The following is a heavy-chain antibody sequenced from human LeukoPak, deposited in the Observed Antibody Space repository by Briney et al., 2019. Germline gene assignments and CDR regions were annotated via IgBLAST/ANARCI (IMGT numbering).Heavy chain of an antibody. CDR2: IYDTGST. CDR1: GGSISSSSYY. Sequence: SETPSLTCTVSGGSISSSSYYWGWIRQPPEKGLEWIGSIYDTGSTYYNPSLKSRVTISVDTSKNQFSLKLTSVTAADTAVFYCARRGYYDSSGYWGSPFDYWGQGTLVTVSS. V-gene: IGHV4-39*01. D-gene: IGHD3-22*01. CDR3: ARRGYYDSSGYWGSPFDY. J-gene: IGHJ4*02.